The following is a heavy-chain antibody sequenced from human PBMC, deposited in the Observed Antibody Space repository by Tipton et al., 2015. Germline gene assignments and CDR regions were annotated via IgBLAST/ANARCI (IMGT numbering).Heavy chain of an antibody. CDR3: AREVWYNDSTGYDY. Sequence: TLSLTCNVSGDSISNSHNFWSWIRQSPGKGLEWIGEIHHGGTTNYNPSLKSRVTMSVDTSKNQFSLHLSSVTAADTAVYYCAREVWYNDSTGYDYWGQGTLVTVSS. V-gene: IGHV4-4*02. J-gene: IGHJ4*02. CDR2: IHHGGTT. D-gene: IGHD3-22*01. CDR1: GDSISNSHNF.